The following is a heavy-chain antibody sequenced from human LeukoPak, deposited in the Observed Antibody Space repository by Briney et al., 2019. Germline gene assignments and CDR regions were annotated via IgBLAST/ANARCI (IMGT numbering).Heavy chain of an antibody. CDR1: GGTFSSYA. J-gene: IGHJ6*03. V-gene: IGHV1-69*05. Sequence: SVKVSCKASGGTFSSYAFSWVRQAPGQGLEWMGGIIPIFGTANYAQKFQGRVTITTDESTSTAYMELSSLRSEDTAVYYCARGGYSGYDYMYYYYMDVWGKGTTVTVSS. D-gene: IGHD5-12*01. CDR2: IIPIFGTA. CDR3: ARGGYSGYDYMYYYYMDV.